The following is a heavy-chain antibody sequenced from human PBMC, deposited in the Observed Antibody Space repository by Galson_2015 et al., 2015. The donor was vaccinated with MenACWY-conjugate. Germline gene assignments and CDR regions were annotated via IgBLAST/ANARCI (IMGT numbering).Heavy chain of an antibody. CDR2: ISGVIGTT. V-gene: IGHV3-23*01. CDR1: GFTFSTYA. CDR3: AKADKQTCYGATCYYFDS. J-gene: IGHJ4*02. D-gene: IGHD4/OR15-4a*01. Sequence: SLRLSCAASGFTFSTYALSWVRWAPGKGLEWVSTISGVIGTTYQADSVKGRFTISRDDSKNTLYLQLNNLRAEDTALYIRAKADKQTCYGATCYYFDSWGQGTLVTVSS.